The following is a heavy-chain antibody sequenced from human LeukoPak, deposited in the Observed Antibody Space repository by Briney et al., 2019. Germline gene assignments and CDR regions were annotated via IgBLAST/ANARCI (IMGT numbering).Heavy chain of an antibody. D-gene: IGHD4-17*01. J-gene: IGHJ4*02. CDR1: GGPFSSYA. CDR2: IIPIFGTA. Sequence: SVKASCKASGGPFSSYAIRWVRQAPGQGLEWMGGIIPIFGTANYAQKFQGRVTITADESTSTAYMELSSLRSEDTAVYYCARGTSTVTTGDYFDYWGQGTLVTVSS. V-gene: IGHV1-69*13. CDR3: ARGTSTVTTGDYFDY.